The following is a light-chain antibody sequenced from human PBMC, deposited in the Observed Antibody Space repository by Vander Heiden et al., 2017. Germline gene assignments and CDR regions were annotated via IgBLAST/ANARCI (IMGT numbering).Light chain of an antibody. CDR1: SSDVGSYNL. CDR2: EVS. J-gene: IGLJ3*02. CDR3: CSYAGSSTPWV. V-gene: IGLV2-23*02. Sequence: CTGTSSDVGSYNLVSWYQQHPGKAPKLMIYEVSKRPSGVSNRFSGSKSGNTASLTIAGLQAEDEADYYCCSYAGSSTPWVFGGGTKLTVL.